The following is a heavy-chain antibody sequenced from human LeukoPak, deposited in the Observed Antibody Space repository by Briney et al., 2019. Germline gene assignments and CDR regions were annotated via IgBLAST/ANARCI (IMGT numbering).Heavy chain of an antibody. CDR1: GFTFSSYG. D-gene: IGHD3-10*01. Sequence: PGGSLRLSCAASGFTFSSYGMHWVRQAPGKGLEWVAVIWYDGSNKYYADSVKGRFTISRDNSKNTLYLQMNSLRAEDTAVYYCARDLGVTTMVRGGEVDYWGQGTLVTVSS. J-gene: IGHJ4*02. V-gene: IGHV3-33*01. CDR3: ARDLGVTTMVRGGEVDY. CDR2: IWYDGSNK.